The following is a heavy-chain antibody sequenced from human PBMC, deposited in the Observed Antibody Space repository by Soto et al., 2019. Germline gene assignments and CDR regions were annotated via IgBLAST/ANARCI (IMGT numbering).Heavy chain of an antibody. D-gene: IGHD5-12*01. J-gene: IGHJ4*01. CDR2: IIPILGIA. CDR1: GGTFSSYT. V-gene: IGHV1-69*02. Sequence: QVQLVQSGAEVKKPGSSVKVSCKASGGTFSSYTISWVRQAPGQGLEWMGRIIPILGIANYAQKFQGRVTITADKSTSTAYMELSSLRPEDTSVYYWARAASGYDLPAYWGQGTLVTVSS. CDR3: ARAASGYDLPAY.